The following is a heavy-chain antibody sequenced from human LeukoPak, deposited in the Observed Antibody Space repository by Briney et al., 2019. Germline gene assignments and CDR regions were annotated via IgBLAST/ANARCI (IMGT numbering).Heavy chain of an antibody. CDR3: AREVVCSSTSCLAFDY. D-gene: IGHD2-2*01. CDR1: GGSISGYY. J-gene: IGHJ4*02. CDR2: IYTSGST. Sequence: PSETLSLTCTVSGGSISGYYWSWIRQPAGKGLEWIGRIYTSGSTNYNPSLKSRVTMSVDTSKNQFSLKLSSVTAADTAVYYCAREVVCSSTSCLAFDYWGQGTLVTVSS. V-gene: IGHV4-4*07.